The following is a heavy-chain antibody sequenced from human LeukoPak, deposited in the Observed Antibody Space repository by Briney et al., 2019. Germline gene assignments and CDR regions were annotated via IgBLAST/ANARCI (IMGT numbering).Heavy chain of an antibody. CDR2: IYYSGST. Sequence: SETLSLTCTVSGGSISSSSYYWGWIRQPPGKGLEWIGSIYYSGSTYYNPSLKSRVTISVDTSKNQFSLKLSSVTAADTAVYYCARGRPSDFHPDYWGQGTLVTVSS. V-gene: IGHV4-39*07. CDR3: ARGRPSDFHPDY. CDR1: GGSISSSSYY. J-gene: IGHJ4*02. D-gene: IGHD3/OR15-3a*01.